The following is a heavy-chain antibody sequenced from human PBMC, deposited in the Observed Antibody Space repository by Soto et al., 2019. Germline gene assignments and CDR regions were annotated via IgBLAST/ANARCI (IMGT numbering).Heavy chain of an antibody. J-gene: IGHJ4*02. CDR3: ARGLGGARTYFDY. Sequence: ASVKVSCKASGYTFTSYGMHWVRQAPGQRLEWMGWINAGNGNTKYSQKFQGRVTITRDTSASTAYMELSSLRSEDTAVYYCARGLGGARTYFDYCGQGTLVTVSS. D-gene: IGHD3-10*01. CDR1: GYTFTSYG. CDR2: INAGNGNT. V-gene: IGHV1-3*01.